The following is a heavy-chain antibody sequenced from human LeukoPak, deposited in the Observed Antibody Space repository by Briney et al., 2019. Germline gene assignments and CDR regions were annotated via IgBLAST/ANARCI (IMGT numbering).Heavy chain of an antibody. J-gene: IGHJ4*02. V-gene: IGHV3-9*01. CDR3: AKDNRRHYTSGPNPDSLH. Sequence: GGSLRLSCAGSGFIFNNYALHWVRQPPGKGLEWVSGISWNSGSIDYADSVKGRFTISRDNAKNSLYLQMNSLRVEDTAFYYCAKDNRRHYTSGPNPDSLHWGQGALVTVSS. CDR2: ISWNSGSI. D-gene: IGHD6-19*01. CDR1: GFIFNNYA.